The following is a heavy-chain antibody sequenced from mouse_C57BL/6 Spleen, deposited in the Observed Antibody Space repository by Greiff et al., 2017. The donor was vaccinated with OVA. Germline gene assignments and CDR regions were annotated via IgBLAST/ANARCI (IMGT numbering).Heavy chain of an antibody. Sequence: QVQLKESGPELVKPGASVKLSCKASGYTFTSYDINWVKQRPGQGLEWIGWIYPRDGSTKYNEKFKGKATLTVDTSSSTAYMELHSLTSEDSAVYFCAEGNRDGGLYWGQGTTLTVSS. CDR2: IYPRDGST. J-gene: IGHJ2*01. D-gene: IGHD4-1*01. V-gene: IGHV1-85*01. CDR3: AEGNRDGGLY. CDR1: GYTFTSYD.